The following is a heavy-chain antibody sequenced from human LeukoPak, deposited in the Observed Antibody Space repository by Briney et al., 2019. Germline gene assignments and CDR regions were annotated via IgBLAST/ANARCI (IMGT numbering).Heavy chain of an antibody. CDR1: GFTFSDYA. Sequence: PGGSQRLSCAASGFTFSDYAMSWVRQAPGKGLEWVSTISGSGGTTYYADSVKGRFTISRDNSKNTLYLQMDTLRADDTAVYYCARISSSWFFDFWGQGTLVTVSS. CDR3: ARISSSWFFDF. D-gene: IGHD6-13*01. J-gene: IGHJ4*02. CDR2: ISGSGGTT. V-gene: IGHV3-23*01.